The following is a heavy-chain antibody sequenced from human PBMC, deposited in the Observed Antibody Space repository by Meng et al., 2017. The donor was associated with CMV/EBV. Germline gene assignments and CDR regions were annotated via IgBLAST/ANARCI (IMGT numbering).Heavy chain of an antibody. J-gene: IGHJ3*02. CDR2: ISSSSSYI. V-gene: IGHV3-21*01. Sequence: GESLKISCAASGFTFSSYSMNWVRQAPGKGLEWVSSISSSSSYIYYADSVKGRFTISRDNSKNTLYLQMNSLRAEDTAVYYCARDPSPDNVVEPADNAFNIWGQGTMVTVSS. D-gene: IGHD1-14*01. CDR1: GFTFSSYS. CDR3: ARDPSPDNVVEPADNAFNI.